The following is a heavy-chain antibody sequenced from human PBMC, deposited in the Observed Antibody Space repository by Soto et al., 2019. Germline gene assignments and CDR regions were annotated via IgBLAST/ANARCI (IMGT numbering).Heavy chain of an antibody. J-gene: IGHJ4*02. CDR1: GGSISSYY. Sequence: SETLSLTCTVSGGSISSYYWSWIRQPPGKGLEWLGYIFYSGSTFYNPSLKSRVTISIHTSKSQFSLQLTSVTAADTAVYYCARGAADTAMVDSWGQGTLVTVSS. CDR2: IFYSGST. CDR3: ARGAADTAMVDS. V-gene: IGHV4-59*01. D-gene: IGHD5-18*01.